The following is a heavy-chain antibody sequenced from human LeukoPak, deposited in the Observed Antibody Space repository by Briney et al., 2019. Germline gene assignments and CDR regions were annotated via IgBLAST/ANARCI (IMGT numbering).Heavy chain of an antibody. CDR1: GGSFSGYY. J-gene: IGHJ3*02. CDR2: IYYSGST. CDR3: ARERGYCSSTSCRDDAFDI. V-gene: IGHV4-59*01. Sequence: SETLSLTCAVYGGSFSGYYWSWIRQPPGKGLEWIGYIYYSGSTNYNPSLKSRVTISVDTSKNQFSLKLSSVTAADTAVYYCARERGYCSSTSCRDDAFDIWGQGTMVTVSS. D-gene: IGHD2-2*01.